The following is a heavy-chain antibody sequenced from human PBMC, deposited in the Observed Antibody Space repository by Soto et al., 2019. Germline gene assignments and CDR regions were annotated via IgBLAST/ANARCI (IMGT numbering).Heavy chain of an antibody. J-gene: IGHJ5*02. V-gene: IGHV4-30-2*01. Sequence: PSETLSLTCAVCGGSISSGGYSWSWIRQPPGKGLEWIGYIYHSGSTYYNPSLKSRVTISVDRSKNQFSLKLSSVTAADTAVYYCATVPGTWGQGTLVTVSS. CDR2: IYHSGST. CDR3: ATVPGT. D-gene: IGHD1-26*01. CDR1: GGSISSGGYS.